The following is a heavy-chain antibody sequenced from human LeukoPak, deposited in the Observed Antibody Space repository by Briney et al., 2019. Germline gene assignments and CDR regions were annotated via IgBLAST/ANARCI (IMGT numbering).Heavy chain of an antibody. CDR2: ISTSGTYM. CDR1: GFTFSSYY. V-gene: IGHV3-21*01. D-gene: IGHD3-10*01. CDR3: ARGPWGSRNTQGDY. Sequence: GGSLRLSCAASGFTFSSYYMNWVRQAPGKGLEWVSSISTSGTYMYYADSLKGRFTISRDNAKNSLYLQMNSLRVEDTAVYYCARGPWGSRNTQGDYWGQGTLVTVSS. J-gene: IGHJ4*02.